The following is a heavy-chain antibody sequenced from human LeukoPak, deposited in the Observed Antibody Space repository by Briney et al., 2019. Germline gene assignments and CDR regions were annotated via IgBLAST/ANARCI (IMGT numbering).Heavy chain of an antibody. Sequence: PGGSLRLSCAASGFTFSSYSMSWVRQAPGKGLEWVSVISGSGGSTYYADSVKGRFTISRDNSKNTLYLQMNSLRAEDTAVYYCAKDLRVLGDAFDIWGQGTMVTVSS. D-gene: IGHD3-3*02. V-gene: IGHV3-23*01. CDR2: ISGSGGST. CDR3: AKDLRVLGDAFDI. CDR1: GFTFSSYS. J-gene: IGHJ3*02.